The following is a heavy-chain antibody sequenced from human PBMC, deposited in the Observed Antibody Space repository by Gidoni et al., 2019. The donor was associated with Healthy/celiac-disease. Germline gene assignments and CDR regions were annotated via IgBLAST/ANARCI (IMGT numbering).Heavy chain of an antibody. J-gene: IGHJ4*02. D-gene: IGHD3-3*01. CDR3: AKTEVRFGSFDY. V-gene: IGHV3-23*01. CDR2: ISGSGGST. Sequence: EVQRLESGGGLVQPGGSRRLSGAASGFTFSSYAMSWVRQAPGKGLEWVSAISGSGGSTYYADSVKGRFTISRDNSKNTLYLQMNSLRAEDTAVYYCAKTEVRFGSFDYWGQGTLVTVSS. CDR1: GFTFSSYA.